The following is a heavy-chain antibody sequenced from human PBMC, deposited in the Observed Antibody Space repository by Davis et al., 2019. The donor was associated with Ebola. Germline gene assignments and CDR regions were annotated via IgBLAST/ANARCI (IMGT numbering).Heavy chain of an antibody. V-gene: IGHV1-2*06. CDR2: VILKSGAT. Sequence: ASVKVSCKASGYTFTDYNIHWMRQAPGQGLEWLGRVILKSGATNYAQKFQGRVTMTRDTSISTVYMELSSLRYDDTAVYYCARGHNFGFEFWGQGALVTVSP. CDR3: ARGHNFGFEF. D-gene: IGHD1-1*01. J-gene: IGHJ4*02. CDR1: GYTFTDYN.